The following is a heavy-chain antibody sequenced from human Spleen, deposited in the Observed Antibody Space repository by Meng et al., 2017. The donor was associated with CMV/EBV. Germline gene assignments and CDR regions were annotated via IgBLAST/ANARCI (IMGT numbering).Heavy chain of an antibody. V-gene: IGHV3-9*01. D-gene: IGHD3-10*01. Sequence: SLKISCAASGFTFDDYAMHWVRQAPGKGLEWVSGISWNSGSIGYADSVRGRFTISRDNAKNSVYLQMNSLRDDDTALYYCAREGFDSGRAQKACDYWGQGTLVTVSS. CDR1: GFTFDDYA. CDR3: AREGFDSGRAQKACDY. J-gene: IGHJ4*02. CDR2: ISWNSGSI.